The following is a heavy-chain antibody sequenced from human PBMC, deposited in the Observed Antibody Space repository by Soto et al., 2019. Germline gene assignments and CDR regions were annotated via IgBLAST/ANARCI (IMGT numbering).Heavy chain of an antibody. J-gene: IGHJ4*02. Sequence: GGSLRLSCAASGFTFSSHAMHWVRQAPGKGLEWVAVISYDGSKESYADSVRGRFTISRDSSKNTLDLQMNSLRADDTSIYYCAKDRSGTWSFDSRGQGTLVTVSS. CDR2: ISYDGSKE. CDR1: GFTFSSHA. V-gene: IGHV3-30*18. CDR3: AKDRSGTWSFDS. D-gene: IGHD6-13*01.